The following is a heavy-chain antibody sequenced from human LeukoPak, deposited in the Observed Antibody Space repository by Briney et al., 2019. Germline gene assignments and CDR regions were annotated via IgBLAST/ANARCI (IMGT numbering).Heavy chain of an antibody. V-gene: IGHV3-7*01. J-gene: IGHJ4*02. CDR1: GFTFSSYA. Sequence: GGSLRLSCAASGFTFSSYAMHWVRQAPGKGLEWVANIKQDGSEKYYVDSVKGRFTISRDNAKNSLYLQMNSLRAEDTAVYYCARGDYVWGSYRLDYWGQGTLVTVSS. CDR2: IKQDGSEK. D-gene: IGHD3-16*02. CDR3: ARGDYVWGSYRLDY.